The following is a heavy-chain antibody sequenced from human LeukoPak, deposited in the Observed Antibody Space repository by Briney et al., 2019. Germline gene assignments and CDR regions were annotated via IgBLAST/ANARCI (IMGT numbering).Heavy chain of an antibody. J-gene: IGHJ5*02. CDR1: GFTFSSYW. Sequence: PGGSLRLSCAASGFTFSSYWMHWVRQAPGKGLVWVSRINSDGINTSYADSVKGRFTISRDSAKNTLNLQMNSLRAEDTAVYYCARDLGQYYDTSDNWFDPWGQGTLVTVSS. CDR3: ARDLGQYYDTSDNWFDP. D-gene: IGHD3-22*01. V-gene: IGHV3-74*01. CDR2: INSDGINT.